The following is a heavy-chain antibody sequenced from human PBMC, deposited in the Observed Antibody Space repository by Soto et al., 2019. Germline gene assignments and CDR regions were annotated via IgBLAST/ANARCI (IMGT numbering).Heavy chain of an antibody. CDR2: IIPALGTA. Sequence: QDQLVQSGAEVKKPGSSVKVSCKASGGTFSSHTFSWVRQAPGQGLEWMGRIIPALGTATYAQKFQGRVTITADESATTVYIEVNSLRSEDTAVYYCARPDFGDYWYFDLWGRGTLVTVSS. J-gene: IGHJ2*01. D-gene: IGHD4-17*01. CDR1: GGTFSSHT. V-gene: IGHV1-69*08. CDR3: ARPDFGDYWYFDL.